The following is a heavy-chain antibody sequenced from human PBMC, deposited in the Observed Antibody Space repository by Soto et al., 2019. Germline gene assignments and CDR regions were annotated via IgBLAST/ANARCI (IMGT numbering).Heavy chain of an antibody. CDR1: GYTFTDYG. J-gene: IGHJ4*02. D-gene: IGHD3-3*01. Sequence: QVPLVQSGAEVEKPGASVKVSCKASGYTFTDYGISWVRQAPGQGLQWMGWITAFNGHTKYAQQFQGRVTMTTDTSTSPAYMELSSLESEDTAVYYCARISPSDFWSGYYYFFDYWGQGTLVTVSS. CDR2: ITAFNGHT. V-gene: IGHV1-18*01. CDR3: ARISPSDFWSGYYYFFDY.